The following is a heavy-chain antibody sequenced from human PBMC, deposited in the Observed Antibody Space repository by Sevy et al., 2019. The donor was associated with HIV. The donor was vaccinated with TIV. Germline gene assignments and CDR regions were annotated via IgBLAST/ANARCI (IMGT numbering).Heavy chain of an antibody. CDR3: ARDCRVAARPGWFDP. CDR1: GFTFSSYG. V-gene: IGHV3-21*01. D-gene: IGHD6-6*01. Sequence: GGSLRLSCGASGFTFSSYGMSWVRQAPGKGLEWISTISESDERIKHADSVKGRFTISRDNAKNSLYLQMNSLRAEDTAVYYCARDCRVAARPGWFDPWGQGTLVTVSS. J-gene: IGHJ5*02. CDR2: ISESDERI.